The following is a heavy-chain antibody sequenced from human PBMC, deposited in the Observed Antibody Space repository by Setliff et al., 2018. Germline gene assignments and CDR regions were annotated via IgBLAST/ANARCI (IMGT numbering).Heavy chain of an antibody. CDR1: GFTFRSYE. Sequence: GESLKISCEGSGFTFRSYEIHWVRQVPGKGLEWVSYITGSGDDVYYADAVRGRFRISRDNSKNTVYLQMNSLRVEDTAVYHCAKEGMRYWGSPGYMDVWGKGTTVTVSS. J-gene: IGHJ6*03. CDR2: ITGSGDDV. D-gene: IGHD7-27*01. V-gene: IGHV3-23*01. CDR3: AKEGMRYWGSPGYMDV.